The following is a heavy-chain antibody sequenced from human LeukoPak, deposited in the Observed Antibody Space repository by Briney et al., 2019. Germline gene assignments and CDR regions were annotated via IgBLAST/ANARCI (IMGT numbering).Heavy chain of an antibody. V-gene: IGHV3-74*01. J-gene: IGHJ6*02. CDR2: INSDGSST. CDR3: ASRTGSYNYYDMDV. CDR1: GFTFSSYW. Sequence: GGSLRLSCAASGFTFSSYWIHWVRQAPGKGLGWVSHINSDGSSTNYAGSVKGRFTISRDNAKNTLYLQMNSLRAEDTAVYYCASRTGSYNYYDMDVWGQGTTVTVSS. D-gene: IGHD3/OR15-3a*01.